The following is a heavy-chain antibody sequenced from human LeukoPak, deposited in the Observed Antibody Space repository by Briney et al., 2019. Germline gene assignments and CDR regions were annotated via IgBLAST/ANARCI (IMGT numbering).Heavy chain of an antibody. CDR2: ISGCGIYT. CDR1: GFTFSDYY. CDR3: ARPLGPGSGWFDP. J-gene: IGHJ5*02. Sequence: GGSLRLSCVASGFTFSDYYMPWIRQAPGKGLEWVSHISGCGIYTNYADSVKGRFTISRDNAKNSLLLQVKSLRVEDTAVYYCARPLGPGSGWFDPWGQGTLVTVSS. D-gene: IGHD3-10*01. V-gene: IGHV3-11*06.